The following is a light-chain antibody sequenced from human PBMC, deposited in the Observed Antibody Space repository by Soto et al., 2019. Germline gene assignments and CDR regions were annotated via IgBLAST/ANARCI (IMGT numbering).Light chain of an antibody. CDR3: QSYGRPWTVV. Sequence: QAVVTQPPSVSGAPGQRVTISCTGSGSTFGAGYDVHWYQQLPGTAPKLLIYDNTNRPSGVPDRFSGSKSGTSASLAISGLHAEDEDYYYCQSYGRPWTVVFGGGTQLTVL. CDR1: GSTFGAGYD. CDR2: DNT. J-gene: IGLJ2*01. V-gene: IGLV1-40*02.